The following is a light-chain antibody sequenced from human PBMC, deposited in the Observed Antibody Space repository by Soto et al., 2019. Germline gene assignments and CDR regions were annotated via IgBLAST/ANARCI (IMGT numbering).Light chain of an antibody. V-gene: IGLV2-11*01. Sequence: QSALTQPRSVSGSPGQSVTISCTGTNSDVGTYTYVSCYQQHPGKAPKLIIYDVTKRPSGVPDRFSGSKSGNTASLIISGLQAADEAEYYCCCCSYAGSSSFRVLFGGGTKLTVL. CDR1: NSDVGTYTY. J-gene: IGLJ2*01. CDR3: CSYAGSSSFRVL. CDR2: DVT.